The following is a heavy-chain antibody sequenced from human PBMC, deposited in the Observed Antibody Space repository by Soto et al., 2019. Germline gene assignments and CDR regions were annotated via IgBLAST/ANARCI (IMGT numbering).Heavy chain of an antibody. CDR2: IYYSGST. CDR1: GGSISSGGYY. D-gene: IGHD3-10*01. V-gene: IGHV4-31*03. J-gene: IGHJ5*02. Sequence: SETLSLTCTVSGGSISSGGYYWSWIRQHPGKGLEWIGYIYYSGSTYYNPSLKSRVTISVDTSKNQFSLKLSSVTAADTAVYYCASTRITMVRGAGFWFDPWGQGTLVTVSS. CDR3: ASTRITMVRGAGFWFDP.